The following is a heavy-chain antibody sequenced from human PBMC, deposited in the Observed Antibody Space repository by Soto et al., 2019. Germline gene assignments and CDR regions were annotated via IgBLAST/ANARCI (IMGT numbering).Heavy chain of an antibody. J-gene: IGHJ4*02. CDR1: GFTFSSYG. CDR3: AKDSLFYSSGWSCFDY. V-gene: IGHV3-30*18. D-gene: IGHD6-19*01. CDR2: ISYDGGHK. Sequence: QVQLVESGGGVVQPGRSLRLSCAASGFTFSSYGMYWVRQAPGKGLEWVAFISYDGGHKYYADSVKGRFTISRDNSKNTRYLQMNSLRAEDTAVYYCAKDSLFYSSGWSCFDYWGQGTLVTVSS.